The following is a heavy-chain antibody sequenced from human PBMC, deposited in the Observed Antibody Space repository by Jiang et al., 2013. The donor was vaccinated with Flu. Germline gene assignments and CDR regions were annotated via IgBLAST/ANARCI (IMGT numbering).Heavy chain of an antibody. CDR3: ARASIAAAGTLDV. CDR2: SIIWEH. D-gene: IGHD6-13*01. J-gene: IGHJ6*04. CDR1: GYSISSGYV. V-gene: IGHV4-38-2*02. Sequence: TVSGYSISSGYVLGLDPAAPTEGAWSGLGTSIIWEHLLQPSLKSRVTISVDRSKNQFSLKLSSVTAADTAVYYCARASIAAAGTLDVWGKGTTVTVSS.